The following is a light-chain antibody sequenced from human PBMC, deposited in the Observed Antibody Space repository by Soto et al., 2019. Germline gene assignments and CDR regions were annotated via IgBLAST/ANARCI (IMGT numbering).Light chain of an antibody. CDR1: QIVSSN. CDR3: QQYNNSPRT. CDR2: GAS. J-gene: IGKJ3*01. V-gene: IGKV3D-15*01. Sequence: EIVMTQSPATLSVSPGERATLSCRASQIVSSNLAWYQQKPGQAPRLLIYGASTRATAIPARFSGSGSGTEFTLTISSLQSEDFAVYYCQQYNNSPRTFGPGTKVEIK.